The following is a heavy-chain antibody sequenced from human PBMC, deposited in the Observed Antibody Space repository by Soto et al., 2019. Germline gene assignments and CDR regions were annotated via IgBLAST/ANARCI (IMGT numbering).Heavy chain of an antibody. J-gene: IGHJ6*04. D-gene: IGHD3-10*01. CDR3: ARDLAPRLPYGSGV. Sequence: GGSLRLSCAASGFTFSDYYMNWIRQAPGKGLEWVSSITGSGGTIYYADSVKGRFTISRDNAKNSLYLQMNSLRAEDTAVYYCARDLAPRLPYGSGVWGKGTTVTVSS. V-gene: IGHV3-11*01. CDR2: ITGSGGTI. CDR1: GFTFSDYY.